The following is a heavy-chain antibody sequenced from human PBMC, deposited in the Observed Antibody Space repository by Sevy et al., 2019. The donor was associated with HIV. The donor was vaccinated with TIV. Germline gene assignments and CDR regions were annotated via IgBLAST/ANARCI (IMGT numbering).Heavy chain of an antibody. V-gene: IGHV3-30-3*01. Sequence: GGSLRLSCAASGFTFSSYAMHWVRQAPGKGLEWVAVISYDGSNKYYADSVKGRFTTSRDNSKNTLYLQMNSLRAEDTAVYYFGSHDYGGNSGAFDIWGQGTMVTVSS. D-gene: IGHD4-17*01. CDR2: ISYDGSNK. CDR1: GFTFSSYA. J-gene: IGHJ3*02. CDR3: GSHDYGGNSGAFDI.